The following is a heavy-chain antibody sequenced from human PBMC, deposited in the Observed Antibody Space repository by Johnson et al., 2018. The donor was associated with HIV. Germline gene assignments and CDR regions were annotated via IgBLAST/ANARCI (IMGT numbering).Heavy chain of an antibody. Sequence: QVQLVESGGGVVQPGRSLRLSCAASGFTFSSYAMHWVRQAPGKGLVWVAVISYDGSNNYYADSVKVRFTISRDNSKNTLYLQMNSLRAEDTAVYYCARDGNYYGLSGAFDIWGQGTMVTVSS. V-gene: IGHV3-30-3*01. CDR2: ISYDGSNN. CDR1: GFTFSSYA. J-gene: IGHJ3*02. D-gene: IGHD3-10*01. CDR3: ARDGNYYGLSGAFDI.